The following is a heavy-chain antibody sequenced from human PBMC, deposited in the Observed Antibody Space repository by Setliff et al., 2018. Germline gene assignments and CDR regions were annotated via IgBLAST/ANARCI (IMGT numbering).Heavy chain of an antibody. J-gene: IGHJ5*02. CDR3: AGNNAHLEWLFAWFDP. V-gene: IGHV4-39*07. D-gene: IGHD3-3*01. Sequence: SETLSLTCTVSGGSISSSSYYWGWIRQPPGKGLEWIGSIYYSGSTYHNPSLKSRVTISVDTSKNQFSLKLSSVTAADTAVYHCAGNNAHLEWLFAWFDPWGQGTLVTVSS. CDR2: IYYSGST. CDR1: GGSISSSSYY.